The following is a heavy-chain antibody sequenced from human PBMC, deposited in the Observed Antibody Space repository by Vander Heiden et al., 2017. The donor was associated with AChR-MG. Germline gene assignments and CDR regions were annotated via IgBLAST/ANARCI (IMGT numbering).Heavy chain of an antibody. Sequence: VQLVQSGAEVKKPGSSVKVACKASGGTFSSYDISWVRQAPGQGLEWMGGIIPIFGTANYAQKVQGRVTITADESTSTAYMELSRMRSEDTAVYYFAKEARNRVMTDDGYWGQGTLVTVSS. CDR1: GGTFSSYD. J-gene: IGHJ4*02. CDR3: AKEARNRVMTDDGY. D-gene: IGHD3-16*01. CDR2: IIPIFGTA. V-gene: IGHV1-69*01.